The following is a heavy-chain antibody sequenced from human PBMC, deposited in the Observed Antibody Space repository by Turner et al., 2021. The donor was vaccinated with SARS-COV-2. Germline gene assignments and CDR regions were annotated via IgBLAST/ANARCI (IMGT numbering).Heavy chain of an antibody. D-gene: IGHD1-26*01. CDR3: ARHSPELRGDYFDY. Sequence: QLQLQESVPGLLKPSETLSLTGTVSGGPISSSSSYWGRIRQPPGKGLEWIGYIYYSGSTYYNPSLKSRVTISVDTSKNQFSLKLSSVTAADTAVYYCARHSPELRGDYFDYWGQGTLVTVSS. CDR2: IYYSGST. J-gene: IGHJ4*02. CDR1: GGPISSSSSY. V-gene: IGHV4-39*01.